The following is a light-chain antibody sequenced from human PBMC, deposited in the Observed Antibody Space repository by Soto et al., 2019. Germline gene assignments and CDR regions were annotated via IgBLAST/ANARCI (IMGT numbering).Light chain of an antibody. CDR2: KAS. Sequence: DIRMTQSPSTLSASVGDRVTITCRASQSISSWLARYQQKPGKAPKLLIYKASSLESGVPSRFSGSGSGTEFTLTISSLQPDDFATYYCQQYNSYSGTFGQGTKVDIK. V-gene: IGKV1-5*03. CDR3: QQYNSYSGT. CDR1: QSISSW. J-gene: IGKJ1*01.